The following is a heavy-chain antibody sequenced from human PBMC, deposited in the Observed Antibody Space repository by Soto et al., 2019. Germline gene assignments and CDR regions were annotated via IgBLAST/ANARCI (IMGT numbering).Heavy chain of an antibody. CDR1: GGSIDSGYYY. J-gene: IGHJ5*02. Sequence: SETLSLTCTVSGGSIDSGYYYWSWIRQPPGKGLEWIGYVYYSGTTNYNPFLKSRVTLSLNKSKSQLSLKMNSVTAADKAVYYCGRDVSAPPNHFDPWSQRTLVTVSS. CDR2: VYYSGTT. V-gene: IGHV4-61*01. CDR3: GRDVSAPPNHFDP. D-gene: IGHD6-19*01.